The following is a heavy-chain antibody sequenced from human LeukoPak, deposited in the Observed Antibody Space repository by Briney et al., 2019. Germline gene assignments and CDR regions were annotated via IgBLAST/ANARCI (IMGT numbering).Heavy chain of an antibody. Sequence: GGSLRLSCAASGFTVSSNYMSWVRQAPGKGLEWVSVIYSGGSTYYADSVKGRFTISRDNSKNTLYLQMNSLRAEDTAVYYCAKDHGSSAIDYWGQGTLVTVSS. CDR3: AKDHGSSAIDY. J-gene: IGHJ4*02. D-gene: IGHD6-6*01. V-gene: IGHV3-53*05. CDR1: GFTVSSNY. CDR2: IYSGGST.